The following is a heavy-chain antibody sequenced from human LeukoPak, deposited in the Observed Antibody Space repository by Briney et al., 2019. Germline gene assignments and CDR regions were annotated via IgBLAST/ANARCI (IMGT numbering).Heavy chain of an antibody. V-gene: IGHV3-7*03. Sequence: HPGGSLRLSCAASGFTFSNYWMNWIRQAPGKGLEWVANIKQDGSEKYYVDSVKGRFTISRDNAKNSLYLQMNSLRAEDTAVYYCARVRGRSIAAHYFDYWGQGTLVTVSS. D-gene: IGHD6-6*01. CDR2: IKQDGSEK. J-gene: IGHJ4*02. CDR1: GFTFSNYW. CDR3: ARVRGRSIAAHYFDY.